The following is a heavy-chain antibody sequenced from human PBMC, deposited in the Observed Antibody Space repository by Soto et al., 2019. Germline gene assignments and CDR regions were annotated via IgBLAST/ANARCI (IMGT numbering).Heavy chain of an antibody. CDR3: ATGDSSGVDAFDI. V-gene: IGHV1-24*01. CDR1: GYTLTELS. J-gene: IGHJ3*02. CDR2: FDPEDGET. D-gene: IGHD6-19*01. Sequence: ASVKVSCKVPGYTLTELSMHWVRQAPGKGLEWMGGFDPEDGETIYAQKFQGRVTMTEDTSTDTAYMELSSLRSEDTAVYYCATGDSSGVDAFDIWGQGTMVTVSS.